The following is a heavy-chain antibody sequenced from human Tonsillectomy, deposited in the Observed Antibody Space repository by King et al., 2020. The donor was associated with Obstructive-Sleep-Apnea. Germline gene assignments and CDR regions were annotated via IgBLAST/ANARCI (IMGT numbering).Heavy chain of an antibody. CDR3: ASPHGNMGGDPEYYYYGMDV. V-gene: IGHV5-10-1*01. Sequence: VQLVQSGAEVKKPGESLRISCKGSGYSFTSYWISWVRQMPGKGLEWMGRIDPSDSYTNYSPSFQGHVTISADKSISTAYLQWSSLKASDTAMYYCASPHGNMGGDPEYYYYGMDVWGQGTTVTVSS. D-gene: IGHD2-21*02. CDR2: IDPSDSYT. CDR1: GYSFTSYW. J-gene: IGHJ6*02.